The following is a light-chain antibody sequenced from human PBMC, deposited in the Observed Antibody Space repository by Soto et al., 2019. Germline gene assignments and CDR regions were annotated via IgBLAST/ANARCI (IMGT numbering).Light chain of an antibody. CDR1: RNVSIY. V-gene: IGKV1-39*01. Sequence: EIPLTQSPSSLAASVGDRLTLTCRASRNVSIYLNWYQHKPGKVPTLLIHATSNLQVGVPSRFSGSGSGTEFTLTIRSLEPEDFGTYYCQQSDKMASFCQGTRLVIK. CDR2: ATS. J-gene: IGKJ5*01. CDR3: QQSDKMAS.